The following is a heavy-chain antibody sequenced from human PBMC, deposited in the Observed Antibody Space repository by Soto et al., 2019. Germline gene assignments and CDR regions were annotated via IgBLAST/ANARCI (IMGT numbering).Heavy chain of an antibody. CDR2: IDPSDSYT. CDR1: VYNFTAFW. V-gene: IGHV5-10-1*04. CDR3: ARSMSRYYYYGMDV. Sequence: GESLKISCKASVYNFTAFWIHWVRQMPGKGLEWLGKIDPSDSYTNYSPSFQGQVTISADKSISTAYLQWSSLKASDTAMYYCARSMSRYYYYGMDVWGQGTTVTVSS. J-gene: IGHJ6*02.